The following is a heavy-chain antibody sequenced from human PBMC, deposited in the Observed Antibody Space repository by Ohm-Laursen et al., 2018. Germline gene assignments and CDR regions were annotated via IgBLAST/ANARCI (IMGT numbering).Heavy chain of an antibody. CDR3: VKESSTGYYRTADY. Sequence: SLRLSCAASGFTFSTYWMNWVRQAPGKGLEWVGNIKPDGSEKSYMDSVKGRFTISRDNSKNTLDLQMNSLRPEDTAVYYCVKESSTGYYRTADYWGQGTLVTVSS. CDR1: GFTFSTYW. D-gene: IGHD3-9*01. V-gene: IGHV3-7*01. CDR2: IKPDGSEK. J-gene: IGHJ4*02.